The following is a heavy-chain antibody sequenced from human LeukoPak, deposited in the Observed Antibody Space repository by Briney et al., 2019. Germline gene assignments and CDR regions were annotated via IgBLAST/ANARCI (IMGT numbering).Heavy chain of an antibody. J-gene: IGHJ4*02. V-gene: IGHV3-53*01. Sequence: RGSLRLSCTVSGFTVSSNSMSWVRQVPGKGLEWVSFIYSDNTHYSDSVKGRFTISRDNSKNTLYLQMNSLRAEDTAVYYCARRAGAYSHPYDYWGQGTLVTVSS. D-gene: IGHD4/OR15-4a*01. CDR1: GFTVSSNS. CDR3: ARRAGAYSHPYDY. CDR2: IYSDNT.